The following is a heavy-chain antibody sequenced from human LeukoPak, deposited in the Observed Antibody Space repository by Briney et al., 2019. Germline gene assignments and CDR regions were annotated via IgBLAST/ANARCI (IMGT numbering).Heavy chain of an antibody. V-gene: IGHV3-74*01. CDR2: INRDGSSA. J-gene: IGHJ3*02. Sequence: GGSLRLSCAASGFTFSSQWMHWVRQVPGRGLVGVSRINRDGSSATYTDSVKGRFTISRDNARNTLYLQMNSLRAEDTAVYYCARDRIVGATSVDGFDIWGQGTMVTVSS. CDR3: ARDRIVGATSVDGFDI. D-gene: IGHD1-26*01. CDR1: GFTFSSQW.